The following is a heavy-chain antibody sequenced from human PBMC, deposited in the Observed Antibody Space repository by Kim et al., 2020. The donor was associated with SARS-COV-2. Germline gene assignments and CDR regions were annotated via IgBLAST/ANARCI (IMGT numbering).Heavy chain of an antibody. J-gene: IGHJ4*01. CDR3: AKDMWGANWSPFDY. D-gene: IGHD1-20*01. Sequence: ADSGKGRYPITRDNAKKALYLQMNSLRAEDTALYYCAKDMWGANWSPFDYWGQGTLVTVSS. V-gene: IGHV3-9*01.